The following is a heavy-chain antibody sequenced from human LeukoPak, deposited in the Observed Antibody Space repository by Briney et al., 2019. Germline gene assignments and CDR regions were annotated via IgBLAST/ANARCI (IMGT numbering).Heavy chain of an antibody. D-gene: IGHD5-24*01. CDR2: INHSGST. Sequence: PSETLSLTCAVYGGSFSGYYWSWIRQPPGKGLEWIGEINHSGSTNYNPSLKSRVTISVDTSKNQFSLKLSSVTAADTAVYYCARWLQSQDYYYYMDVWGKGTTVTISS. V-gene: IGHV4-34*01. CDR1: GGSFSGYY. CDR3: ARWLQSQDYYYYMDV. J-gene: IGHJ6*03.